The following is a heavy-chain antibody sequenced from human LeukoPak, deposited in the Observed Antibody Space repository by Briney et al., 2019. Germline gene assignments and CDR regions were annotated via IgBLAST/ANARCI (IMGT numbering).Heavy chain of an antibody. CDR3: ARASSDDTAMATPFAY. CDR2: ITPIFGTA. J-gene: IGHJ4*02. D-gene: IGHD5-18*01. Sequence: ASVKVSCKASGGTFSNYAINWLRQAPGQGREWMGEITPIFGTANYVQKFQGRVTITADESTSTAYMELSRLRSEDTAIYYCARASSDDTAMATPFAYWGQGTLVIVSS. V-gene: IGHV1-69*13. CDR1: GGTFSNYA.